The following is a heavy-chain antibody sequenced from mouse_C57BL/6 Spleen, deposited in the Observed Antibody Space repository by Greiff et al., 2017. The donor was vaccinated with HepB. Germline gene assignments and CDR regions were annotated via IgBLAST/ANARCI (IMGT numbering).Heavy chain of an antibody. CDR3: ARRSYGSAMDY. D-gene: IGHD1-1*01. J-gene: IGHJ4*01. Sequence: VQLVESGPGLVAPSQSLSITCTVSGFSLTSYGVDWVRQSPGKGLEWLGVIWGVGSTNYNSALKSRLSISKDNSKSQVFLKMNSLQTDDTAMYYCARRSYGSAMDYWGQGTSVTVSS. V-gene: IGHV2-6*01. CDR2: IWGVGST. CDR1: GFSLTSYG.